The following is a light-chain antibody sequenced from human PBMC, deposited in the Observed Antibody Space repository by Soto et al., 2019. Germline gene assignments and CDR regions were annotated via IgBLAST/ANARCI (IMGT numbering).Light chain of an antibody. CDR2: DDS. Sequence: DSQMTQSPSSLSTSVGDTVTITCRASQSISHWLAWYQQKPGKAPKFLIYDDSSLESGVPSRFSGSGSGTEFTLTISSLQPDDFATHYCQKYASVLGTSGPGTKVDIK. CDR3: QKYASVLGT. V-gene: IGKV1-5*01. CDR1: QSISHW. J-gene: IGKJ1*01.